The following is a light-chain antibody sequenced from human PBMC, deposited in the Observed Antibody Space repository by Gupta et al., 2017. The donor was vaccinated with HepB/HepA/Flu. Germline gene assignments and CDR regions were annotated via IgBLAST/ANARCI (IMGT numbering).Light chain of an antibody. CDR3: QQRSNCLFT. CDR1: QSVSSY. CDR2: DAS. V-gene: IGKV3-11*01. J-gene: IGKJ3*01. Sequence: DIMLTLSPSTLSLSLGERATLACRASQSVSSYLAWYQQKPGQAPRLLIYDASNRDTGVPARFSGSGSGTDFTLTISSLEPEDFAVYYCQQRSNCLFTFGQGTKVDIK.